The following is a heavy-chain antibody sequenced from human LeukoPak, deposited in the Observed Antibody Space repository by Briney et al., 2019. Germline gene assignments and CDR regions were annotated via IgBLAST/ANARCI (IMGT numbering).Heavy chain of an antibody. Sequence: FXXYYWSWIRQPPGKGLEWIGEINHSGSTNYNPSLKSRVTISVDTSKNQFSLKLSSVTAADTAVYYCARGPGYSSSWYWSSWYFDLWGRGTLVTVSS. CDR2: INHSGST. D-gene: IGHD6-13*01. CDR3: ARGPGYSSSWYWSSWYFDL. J-gene: IGHJ2*01. CDR1: FXXYY. V-gene: IGHV4-34*01.